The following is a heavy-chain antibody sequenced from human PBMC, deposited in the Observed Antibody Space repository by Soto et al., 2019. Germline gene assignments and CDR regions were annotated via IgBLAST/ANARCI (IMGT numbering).Heavy chain of an antibody. CDR3: ARSLTIFGVVSATPFDL. CDR1: DYTFTDYA. D-gene: IGHD3-3*01. CDR2: INAGNGDT. J-gene: IGHJ2*01. V-gene: IGHV1-3*01. Sequence: QVELVQSGTEVKKPGASVKIPCKASDYTFTDYAIHWLRQAPGHRLEWMGWINAGNGDTKYSQKFQDSLTITRDTSANTAYMGLTNLTSEDTALYFCARSLTIFGVVSATPFDLWGRGSLVSVS.